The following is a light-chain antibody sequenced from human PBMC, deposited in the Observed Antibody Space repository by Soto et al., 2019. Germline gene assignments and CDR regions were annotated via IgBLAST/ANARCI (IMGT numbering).Light chain of an antibody. Sequence: EIVMTQSPATLPVSPGERATLSCRASQSVDNNFLAWYQQKPGQTPRLLMYIASVRASGVPDRFSGSGSGADFTLAISRLEPEDFAVYYCQQYGRSPWTFGQGTKVDIK. V-gene: IGKV3-20*01. CDR2: IAS. CDR1: QSVDNNF. CDR3: QQYGRSPWT. J-gene: IGKJ1*01.